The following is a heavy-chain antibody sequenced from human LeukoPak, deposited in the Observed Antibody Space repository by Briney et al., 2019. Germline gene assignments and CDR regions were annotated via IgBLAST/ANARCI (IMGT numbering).Heavy chain of an antibody. CDR3: AKGVPRVHVLTARTPFDY. V-gene: IGHV3-33*06. J-gene: IGHJ4*02. CDR1: GFTFSSYG. D-gene: IGHD3-9*01. Sequence: PGGSLRLSCAASGFTFSSYGMHWVRQAPGKGLEWVAVIWYSGSNKYYADSVRGRFTISRDNSKNTLYLQLNSLTAAATAVYYCAKGVPRVHVLTARTPFDYWGQGTLVTVSS. CDR2: IWYSGSNK.